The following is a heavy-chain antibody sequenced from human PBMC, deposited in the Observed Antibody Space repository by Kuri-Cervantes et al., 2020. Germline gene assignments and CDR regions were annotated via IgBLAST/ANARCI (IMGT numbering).Heavy chain of an antibody. V-gene: IGHV3-48*04. Sequence: GESLKISCAASGFTFSSYSMNWVRQAPGKGLEWVSYISSSGSTIYYADSVKGRFTISRDNAKNSLYLQMNSLRAEDTAVYYCARDMTTVTTDAFDIWGQGTMVTVSS. J-gene: IGHJ3*02. CDR1: GFTFSSYS. D-gene: IGHD4-17*01. CDR3: ARDMTTVTTDAFDI. CDR2: ISSSGSTI.